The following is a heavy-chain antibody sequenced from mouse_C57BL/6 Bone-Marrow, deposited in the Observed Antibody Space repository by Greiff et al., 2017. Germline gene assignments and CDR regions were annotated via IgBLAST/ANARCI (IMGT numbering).Heavy chain of an antibody. CDR2: IHPNNGGT. V-gene: IGHV1-26*01. D-gene: IGHD2-5*01. CDR1: GYTFTDYY. J-gene: IGHJ2*01. CDR3: ARYYSNYSLLWDY. Sequence: EVMLQQSGPELVKPGASVKISCKASGYTFTDYYMNWVKQSHGKSLEWIGDIHPNNGGTSYNQKFKGKATLTVDKSSSTAYMELRSLTSEDSAVYYCARYYSNYSLLWDYWGQGTTLTVSS.